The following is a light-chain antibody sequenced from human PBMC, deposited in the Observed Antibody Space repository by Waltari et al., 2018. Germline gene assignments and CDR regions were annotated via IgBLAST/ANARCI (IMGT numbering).Light chain of an antibody. CDR2: WAS. Sequence: DFVLTQSPDSLAVSLVARPTIHSKSSQNVLYSPNTRNYLAWYQQKTGQPPTLLRYWASTRGSGVPGRFTGSGSVTDFTLNISSLQAEDVAVYYCQQYYTTPRVTFGPGTKVDIK. J-gene: IGKJ3*01. V-gene: IGKV4-1*01. CDR3: QQYYTTPRVT. CDR1: QNVLYSPNTRNY.